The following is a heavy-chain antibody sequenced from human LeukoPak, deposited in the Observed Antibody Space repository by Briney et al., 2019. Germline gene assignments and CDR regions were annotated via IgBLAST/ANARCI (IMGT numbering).Heavy chain of an antibody. Sequence: GGSLRLSCVASGFTFSSYAMDWVRQAPGKGLEWVSAISGSGGNTYYADSVKGRFTISRDHSKTTLFLQMNSLRAEDTAVYYCAKDLHDYGNYVGWFDSLGQGTLVTVSS. CDR1: GFTFSSYA. V-gene: IGHV3-23*01. CDR2: ISGSGGNT. J-gene: IGHJ5*01. D-gene: IGHD4-11*01. CDR3: AKDLHDYGNYVGWFDS.